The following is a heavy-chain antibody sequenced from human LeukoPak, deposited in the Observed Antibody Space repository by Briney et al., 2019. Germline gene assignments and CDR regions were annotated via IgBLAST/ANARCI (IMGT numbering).Heavy chain of an antibody. D-gene: IGHD3-10*01. J-gene: IGHJ4*02. CDR1: GFPFNSYT. CDR3: ARGLIGYGSGSYFDY. V-gene: IGHV3-30*04. CDR2: MSYDGSKE. Sequence: QSGRTLRLSCAASGFPFNSYTMSWVRQSPGQGLEWVALMSYDGSKEYYADSVKGRFTISRDNSKNILYLQMNSLRPEDTAVYYCARGLIGYGSGSYFDYWGQGTLVPVSS.